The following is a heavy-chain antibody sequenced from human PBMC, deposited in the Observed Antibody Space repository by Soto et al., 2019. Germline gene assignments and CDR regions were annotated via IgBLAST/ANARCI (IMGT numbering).Heavy chain of an antibody. Sequence: QVQLVESGGGVVQPGRSLRLSCAASGFTFSSYGMHWVRQAPGKGLEWVAVISYDGSNKYYADSVKGRFTISRDNSKNTLYLQMNSLRAKDTAVYYCAKDSLSYYDSSGYSAPDYWGQGTLVTVSS. CDR2: ISYDGSNK. V-gene: IGHV3-30*18. D-gene: IGHD3-22*01. CDR3: AKDSLSYYDSSGYSAPDY. CDR1: GFTFSSYG. J-gene: IGHJ4*02.